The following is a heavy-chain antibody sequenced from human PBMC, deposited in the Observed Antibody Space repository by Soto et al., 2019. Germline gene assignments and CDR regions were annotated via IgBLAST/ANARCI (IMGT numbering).Heavy chain of an antibody. D-gene: IGHD4-17*01. V-gene: IGHV3-23*01. J-gene: IGHJ4*02. CDR3: AKESLPDFYGVSLFDY. CDR2: FSAGGRT. Sequence: EVQLLESGGTLVQPGGSLRLSCAASGFSFSHYALSWVRQAPGKGLEWVSSFSAGGRTYYADSVKGRCTLARDSSQNTGHLQISALRTEDTAVYYCAKESLPDFYGVSLFDYWGQGTRVTVSS. CDR1: GFSFSHYA.